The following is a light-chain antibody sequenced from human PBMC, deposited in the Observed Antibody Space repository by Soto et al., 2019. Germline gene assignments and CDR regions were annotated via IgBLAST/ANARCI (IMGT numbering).Light chain of an antibody. J-gene: IGLJ1*01. CDR2: DVS. V-gene: IGLV2-14*03. Sequence: QSALTQPASVSGSPGQSITISCTGTSNDVGGYNYVSWYQQHPGKAPKLMIYDVSYRPSGVSNRFSGSKSGNTASLTISGLQAEDEADYYCSSYTSSSTYVFGTGTKLTVL. CDR3: SSYTSSSTYV. CDR1: SNDVGGYNY.